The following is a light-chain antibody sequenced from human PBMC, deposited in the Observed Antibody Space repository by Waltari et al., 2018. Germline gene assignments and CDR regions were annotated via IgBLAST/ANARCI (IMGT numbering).Light chain of an antibody. CDR3: MQALQTPLFT. CDR1: QSLLHGNGYTY. CDR2: LVS. J-gene: IGKJ3*01. V-gene: IGKV2-28*01. Sequence: DIVITQSPLSLPVIPGEPASISCRSSQSLLHGNGYTYLDWYLQKQGQSPQHLMYLVSNRASGVPDRFSGTGSGTDFTLNISRVEAEDIGVYYCMQALQTPLFTFGPGTKLDIK.